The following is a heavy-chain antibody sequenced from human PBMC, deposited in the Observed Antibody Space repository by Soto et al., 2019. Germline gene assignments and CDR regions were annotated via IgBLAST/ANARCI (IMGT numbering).Heavy chain of an antibody. J-gene: IGHJ4*02. CDR1: GGSISGYS. Sequence: QVQLQESGPGLVKPSETLSLTCAVSGGSISGYSWSWIRQPPGKGLEWIGNIHYTGGTNYNPSLKGRVTISLDTSKIQFSLQLTSVTAADTAVYYCARRTNYGTAWYSDCWGQGTLVTVSS. D-gene: IGHD3-16*01. CDR3: ARRTNYGTAWYSDC. CDR2: IHYTGGT. V-gene: IGHV4-59*08.